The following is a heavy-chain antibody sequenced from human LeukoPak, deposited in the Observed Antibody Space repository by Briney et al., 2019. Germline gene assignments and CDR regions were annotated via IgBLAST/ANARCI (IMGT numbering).Heavy chain of an antibody. CDR2: MYYSRST. CDR3: ARAGYDILTGYCGAFDI. D-gene: IGHD3-9*01. Sequence: NPSETLSLTCTVSGGSIAGFYWSWFRQSPGKGLEWIGYMYYSRSTYYNPSLKSRVSLSVDTSKNQFSLKLTSVTAADTAVYYCARAGYDILTGYCGAFDIWGQGTMVTVSS. J-gene: IGHJ3*02. CDR1: GGSIAGFY. V-gene: IGHV4-59*12.